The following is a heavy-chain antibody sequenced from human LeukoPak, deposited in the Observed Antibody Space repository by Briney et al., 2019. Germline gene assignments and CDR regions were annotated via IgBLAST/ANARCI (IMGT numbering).Heavy chain of an antibody. Sequence: GGSLRLSCAASGFSFSSYAMHWVRQAPGKGLEWVAFISYDGSDKYYADSVKGRFTISRDNSKNTLYLQMNSLRAEDTAVYYCTQEADAFDIWGQGTMVTVSS. CDR3: TQEADAFDI. V-gene: IGHV3-30*18. CDR2: ISYDGSDK. CDR1: GFSFSSYA. J-gene: IGHJ3*02.